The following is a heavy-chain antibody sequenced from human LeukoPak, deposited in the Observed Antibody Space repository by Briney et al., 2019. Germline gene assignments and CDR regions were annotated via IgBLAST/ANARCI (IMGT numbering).Heavy chain of an antibody. Sequence: SVKVSCKTSGGTFNNSAISWVRQAPGQGLEWLGGIMPLFGTAGYAQKFQGRGTITKDESTRTVYFGLTSPTAVGTGVYYCARDVHGDYGSGWFDPWGQGTLVSVSS. D-gene: IGHD4-17*01. CDR2: IMPLFGTA. CDR1: GGTFNNSA. V-gene: IGHV1-69*05. CDR3: ARDVHGDYGSGWFDP. J-gene: IGHJ5*02.